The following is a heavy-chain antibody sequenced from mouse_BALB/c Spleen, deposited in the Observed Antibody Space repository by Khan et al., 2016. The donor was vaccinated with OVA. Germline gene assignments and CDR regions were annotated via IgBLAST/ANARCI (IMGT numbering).Heavy chain of an antibody. CDR3: ARIKNILGTYFDY. CDR2: TNPTNGRT. CDR1: GYTFTSYW. Sequence: VQLQESGAELVKAGASVKMSCKASGYTFTSYWMHWVKQRLGQGLEWFAETNPTNGRTYYNEKFKSKATLTVDKSSSTAYMLLSGPTFEDSAVYYCARIKNILGTYFDYWGQGTTLTVSS. D-gene: IGHD2-14*01. J-gene: IGHJ2*01. V-gene: IGHV1S81*02.